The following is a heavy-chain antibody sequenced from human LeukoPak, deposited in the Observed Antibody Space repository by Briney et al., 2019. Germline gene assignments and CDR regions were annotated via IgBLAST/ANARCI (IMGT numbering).Heavy chain of an antibody. V-gene: IGHV3-21*01. J-gene: IGHJ3*02. Sequence: GGSLRLSCAASGFTFSSYSMNWVRRAPGKGLEWVSSITGSSSHIYYADSVKGRFTISRDNAKKSLYLQMNSLRAEDTAVYYCAREGVGVTDDAFDIWGQGTMVTVSS. CDR1: GFTFSSYS. CDR2: ITGSSSHI. CDR3: AREGVGVTDDAFDI. D-gene: IGHD1-26*01.